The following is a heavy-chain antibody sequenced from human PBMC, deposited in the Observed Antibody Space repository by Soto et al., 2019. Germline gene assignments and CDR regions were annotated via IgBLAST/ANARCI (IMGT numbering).Heavy chain of an antibody. CDR1: GGSISSGGYY. J-gene: IGHJ6*02. V-gene: IGHV4-31*03. CDR3: ARATAAPENYYYYYGMDV. CDR2: IYYSGST. D-gene: IGHD6-13*01. Sequence: QVQLQESGPGLVKPSQTLSLTCTVSGGSISSGGYYWSWIRQHPGKGLEWIGYIYYSGSTYYNPSLQIRVTISVDTSKNQFSLKLSSVTDADTAVYYCARATAAPENYYYYYGMDVWGQGTTVTVSS.